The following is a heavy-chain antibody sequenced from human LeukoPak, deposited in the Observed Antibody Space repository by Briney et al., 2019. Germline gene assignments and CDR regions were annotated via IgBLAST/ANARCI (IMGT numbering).Heavy chain of an antibody. J-gene: IGHJ4*02. D-gene: IGHD6-19*01. Sequence: GESLKISCQTSGYSFNNFWIGWLRQMPGKGLEWMGIIYAGNSGTRYSPPFQGQVTMSVDRSMNIAYLQWSSLKASDTAMYYCARDIAVSGLYFDFWGQGTLVTVSS. CDR3: ARDIAVSGLYFDF. CDR2: IYAGNSGT. V-gene: IGHV5-51*01. CDR1: GYSFNNFW.